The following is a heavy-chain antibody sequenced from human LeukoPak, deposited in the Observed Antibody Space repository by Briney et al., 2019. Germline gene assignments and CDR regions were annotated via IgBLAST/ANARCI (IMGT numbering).Heavy chain of an antibody. V-gene: IGHV4-39*07. CDR3: ARNGDINWGLFGF. CDR1: GGSISSSLYY. CDR2: VYYTGHT. Sequence: SETLSLTCTVSGGSISSSLYYWAWVRQPLGKGLEWIGTVYYTGHTFYNPSLKSRVTMSLDTSENQFSLKLTSVTAADAALYYCARNGDINWGLFGFWGQGSLVTVSS. J-gene: IGHJ4*02. D-gene: IGHD3-16*01.